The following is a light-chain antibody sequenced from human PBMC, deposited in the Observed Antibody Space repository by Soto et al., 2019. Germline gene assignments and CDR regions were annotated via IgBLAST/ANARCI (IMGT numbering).Light chain of an antibody. V-gene: IGKV1-5*01. CDR3: QQFKDYVWT. Sequence: DIQVTQSPSTLSASVVDRVTITCGASQSIGTWLAWYQQKPGKAPKLLIFDASTLESGVPSRFSGSGSGTEFTLIISNLQPDDFATYYCQQFKDYVWTFGQGTKVDI. CDR1: QSIGTW. CDR2: DAS. J-gene: IGKJ1*01.